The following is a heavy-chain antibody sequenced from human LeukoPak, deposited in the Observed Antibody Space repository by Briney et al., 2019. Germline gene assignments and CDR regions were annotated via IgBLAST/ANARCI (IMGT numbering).Heavy chain of an antibody. CDR1: GYTFTGYY. D-gene: IGHD2-15*01. CDR3: ARDLLGYCSGGSCSPPVY. Sequence: ASVKVSCKASGYTFTGYYMHWVRQAPGQGLEWMGWINPNSGGTNYAQKFQGRVTMTRDTSISTAYMELSRLRSDGTAVYYCARDLLGYCSGGSCSPPVYWGQGTLVTVSS. V-gene: IGHV1-2*02. J-gene: IGHJ4*02. CDR2: INPNSGGT.